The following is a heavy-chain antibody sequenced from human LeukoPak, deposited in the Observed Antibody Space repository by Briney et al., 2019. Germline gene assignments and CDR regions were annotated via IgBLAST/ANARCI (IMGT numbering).Heavy chain of an antibody. Sequence: TGGSLRLSCEASGFTFSPYAMSWVRQAPGTGLEWVSGISGSGDTYNADSVKGRFSISRDNSKNALHLQMNSLRAEDTAVYYCAKPLGYSYGVDAFDVWGQGTMVTVSS. J-gene: IGHJ3*01. CDR3: AKPLGYSYGVDAFDV. CDR2: ISGSGDT. D-gene: IGHD5-18*01. V-gene: IGHV3-23*01. CDR1: GFTFSPYA.